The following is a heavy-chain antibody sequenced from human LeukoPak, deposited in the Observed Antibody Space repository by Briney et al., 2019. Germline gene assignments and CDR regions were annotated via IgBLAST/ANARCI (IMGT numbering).Heavy chain of an antibody. CDR1: GFTFSSYA. CDR2: ISDSGSST. V-gene: IGHV3-23*01. D-gene: IGHD2-15*01. Sequence: GGSLRLSCAASGFTFSSYAMSWVRQAPGKGLEWVSGISDSGSSTYYAESVKGRFTISRDNSKNTLYLQMNSLRAEDTAVYYCAKDRGYCSGGSCPQTYYFDYWGQGTLVTVSS. CDR3: AKDRGYCSGGSCPQTYYFDY. J-gene: IGHJ4*02.